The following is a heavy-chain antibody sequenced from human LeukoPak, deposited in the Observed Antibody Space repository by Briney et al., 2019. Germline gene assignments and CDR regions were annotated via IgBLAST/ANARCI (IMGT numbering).Heavy chain of an antibody. CDR3: ASVRESSSGWSWSFDY. Sequence: GGSLRLSCAASGFTFSNYWMTWVRQAPGKGLEWVASIKQDGSEKYYVDSVKGRFTISRDNAKDSLYLQMNSLRAEDTAVYYRASVRESSSGWSWSFDYWGQGTLVSVSS. D-gene: IGHD6-25*01. V-gene: IGHV3-7*01. J-gene: IGHJ4*02. CDR2: IKQDGSEK. CDR1: GFTFSNYW.